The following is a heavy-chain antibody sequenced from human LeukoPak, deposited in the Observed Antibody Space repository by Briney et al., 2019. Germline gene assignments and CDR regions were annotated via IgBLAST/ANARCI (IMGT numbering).Heavy chain of an antibody. Sequence: GSLRLSCAASGFTFSSYGMSWVRQAPGKGLEWVSAISGSGGSTYYADSVKGRFTISRDNAKNSLYLQMNTLRAEDTAVYYCARESLATIGVDYWGQGTLVTVSS. D-gene: IGHD5-12*01. CDR1: GFTFSSYG. J-gene: IGHJ4*02. V-gene: IGHV3-23*01. CDR2: ISGSGGST. CDR3: ARESLATIGVDY.